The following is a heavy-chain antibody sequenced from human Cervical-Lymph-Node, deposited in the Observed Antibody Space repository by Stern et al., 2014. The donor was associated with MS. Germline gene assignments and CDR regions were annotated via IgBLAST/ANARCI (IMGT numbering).Heavy chain of an antibody. Sequence: QVQLQESGPGLGKPSETLSLTCTVSGYSISSGYYWGWIRQPPGKGLEWIGNIYHSGSTYYNPSLKSRVTISVDTSKNQFSLQLSSVTAADTAVYYCAREEQQLVHGNWFDPWGQGTLVTVSS. J-gene: IGHJ5*02. CDR1: GYSISSGYY. D-gene: IGHD6-13*01. CDR2: IYHSGST. CDR3: AREEQQLVHGNWFDP. V-gene: IGHV4-38-2*02.